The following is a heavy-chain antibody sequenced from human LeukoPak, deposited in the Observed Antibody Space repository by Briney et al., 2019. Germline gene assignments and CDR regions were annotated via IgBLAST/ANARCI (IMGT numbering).Heavy chain of an antibody. CDR3: ARLSNSGYYWLFDH. V-gene: IGHV3-7*04. J-gene: IGHJ4*02. CDR2: VNSGGNEK. CDR1: GFTFRTNW. Sequence: GGSLRLSCAASGFTFRTNWMSWVRQAPGRGLECVANVNSGGNEKYYEGSVQGRFTISRDNAENSLSLQMNSLRAEDTAVYYCARLSNSGYYWLFDHWGQGTLVTVSS. D-gene: IGHD3-22*01.